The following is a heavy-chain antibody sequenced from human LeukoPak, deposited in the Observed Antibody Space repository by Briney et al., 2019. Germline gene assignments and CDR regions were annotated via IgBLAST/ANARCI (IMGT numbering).Heavy chain of an antibody. V-gene: IGHV1-2*02. CDR2: INPNSGGT. CDR1: GYTFTSYD. J-gene: IGHJ6*03. D-gene: IGHD3-3*01. CDR3: ARVLTTTIFGMDV. Sequence: GASVKVSCKASGYTFTSYDINWVRQATGQGLEWMGWINPNSGGTNYAQKFQGGVTMTRDTSISTAYMELSRLRSDDTAVYYCARVLTTTIFGMDVWGKGTTVTVSS.